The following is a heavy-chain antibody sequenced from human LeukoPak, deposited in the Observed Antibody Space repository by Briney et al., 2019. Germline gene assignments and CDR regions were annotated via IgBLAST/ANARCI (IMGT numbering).Heavy chain of an antibody. CDR2: IYYSGST. V-gene: IGHV4-31*03. D-gene: IGHD6-13*01. J-gene: IGHJ4*02. CDR3: ARIAAAAVDH. Sequence: KSSKTLSLTCTVSGGSISSGGYYWSWIRQHPGKGLEWIGYIYYSGSTYYNPSLKSRVTISVDTSQNQFSLKLTSVTAADTAVYHCARIAAAAVDHWGQGTLVTVSS. CDR1: GGSISSGGYY.